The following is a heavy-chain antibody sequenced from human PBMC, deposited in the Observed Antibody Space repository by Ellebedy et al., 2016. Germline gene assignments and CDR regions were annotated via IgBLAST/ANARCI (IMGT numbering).Heavy chain of an antibody. Sequence: SETLSLTXTVSGGSISSSSYYWGWIRQPPGKGLEWIGSIYYSGSTYYNPSLKSRVTISVDTSKNQFSLKLSSVTAADTAVYYCARSRIRGVIISWFDPWGQGTLVTVSS. J-gene: IGHJ5*02. D-gene: IGHD3-10*01. CDR1: GGSISSSSYY. V-gene: IGHV4-39*07. CDR3: ARSRIRGVIISWFDP. CDR2: IYYSGST.